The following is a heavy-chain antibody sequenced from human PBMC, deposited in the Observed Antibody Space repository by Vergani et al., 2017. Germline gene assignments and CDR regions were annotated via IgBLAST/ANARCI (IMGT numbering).Heavy chain of an antibody. V-gene: IGHV3-30-3*01. CDR3: ARDLYPLSSWFVFDY. D-gene: IGHD6-13*01. CDR1: GFTFSSYA. Sequence: QVQLVESGGGVVQPGGSLRLSCAASGFTFSSYAMHWVRQAPGKGLEWVAVISYDGSNKYYADSVKGRFTISRDNSKNTLYLQMNSLIPEDTAVFYCARDLYPLSSWFVFDYWGQGTPVIVSS. J-gene: IGHJ4*02. CDR2: ISYDGSNK.